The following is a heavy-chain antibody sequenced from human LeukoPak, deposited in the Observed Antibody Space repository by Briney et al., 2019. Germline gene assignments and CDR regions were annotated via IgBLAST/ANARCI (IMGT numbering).Heavy chain of an antibody. CDR2: TYYRSKWYN. D-gene: IGHD1-26*01. V-gene: IGHV6-1*01. CDR3: AAGVVGATPIDY. CDR1: GDIVSSNSAA. Sequence: SQTLSLTCAISGDIVSSNSAAWNWIRQSPSRGLEWLGRTYYRSKWYNDYAVSVKSRITIYPDTSKNQFSLKLTSVTAADTAVYYCAAGVVGATPIDYWGQGTLVTVSS. J-gene: IGHJ4*02.